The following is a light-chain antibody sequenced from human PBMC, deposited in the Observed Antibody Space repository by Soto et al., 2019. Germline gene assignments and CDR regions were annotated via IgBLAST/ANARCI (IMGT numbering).Light chain of an antibody. CDR1: QSLLHSNGYNY. CDR3: MQTLQIPVT. J-gene: IGKJ4*01. V-gene: IGKV2-28*01. Sequence: DIVMTQSPLSLPVTPGEPASISCRSSQSLLHSNGYNYLDWYLQKPGQSPQVLIYLGSIRASGVPDRFSGSGSGSDFTLKISRVDAADVGVYYCMQTLQIPVTFGGGTNVEIK. CDR2: LGS.